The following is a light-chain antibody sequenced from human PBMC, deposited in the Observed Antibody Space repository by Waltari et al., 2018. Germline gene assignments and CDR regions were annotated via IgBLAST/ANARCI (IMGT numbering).Light chain of an antibody. CDR2: DAS. CDR1: QSISSF. Sequence: DTVLTQSPVTLSFSPGETATLSCRASQSISSFLAWYQQKPGQSPRLLIYDASHRATGIPARFSGAGSVTDFTLTIDHLELEDFAVYYCQQRALWPLTFGGGTKVQIK. J-gene: IGKJ4*01. CDR3: QQRALWPLT. V-gene: IGKV3-11*01.